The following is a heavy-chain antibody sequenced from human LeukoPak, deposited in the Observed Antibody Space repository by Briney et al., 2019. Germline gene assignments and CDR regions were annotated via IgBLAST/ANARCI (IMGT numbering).Heavy chain of an antibody. CDR2: IYYSGST. J-gene: IGHJ4*02. Sequence: SETLSLTCTVSGGSISSYYWSWIRQPPGKGLEWIGYIYYSGSTNYNPSLRSRVTISVDTSKNQFSLKLSSVTAADTAVYYCARGPAMVDYWGQGTLVTVSS. D-gene: IGHD5-18*01. CDR1: GGSISSYY. CDR3: ARGPAMVDY. V-gene: IGHV4-59*01.